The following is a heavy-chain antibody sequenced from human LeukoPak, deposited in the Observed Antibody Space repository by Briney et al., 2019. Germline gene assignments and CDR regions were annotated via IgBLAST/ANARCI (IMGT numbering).Heavy chain of an antibody. CDR3: AELGITMIGGV. D-gene: IGHD3-10*02. Sequence: GGSLRLSCAASGFTFSRYEMNWVRQAPGKGLEWVSYISSSGSTIYYADSVKGRFTISRANAKNSLYLQMNSLRAEDTAVYYCAELGITMIGGVWGKGTAVTISS. J-gene: IGHJ6*04. CDR2: ISSSGSTI. CDR1: GFTFSRYE. V-gene: IGHV3-48*03.